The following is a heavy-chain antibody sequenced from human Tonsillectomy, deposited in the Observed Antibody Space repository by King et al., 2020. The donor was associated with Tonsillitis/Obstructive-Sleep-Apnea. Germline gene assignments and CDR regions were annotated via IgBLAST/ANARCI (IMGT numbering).Heavy chain of an antibody. D-gene: IGHD1-26*01. V-gene: IGHV4-59*01. J-gene: IGHJ5*02. CDR2: IYYSGST. Sequence: QLQESGPGLVKPSETLSLTCTVSGGSITSYYWSWIRQPPGKGLEWIGYIYYSGSTNYNPSLKSRVTISVDKSKNQFSLKLSSVTAADTAVYYCARADILGADNWFDPWGQGTLVTVSS. CDR3: ARADILGADNWFDP. CDR1: GGSITSYY.